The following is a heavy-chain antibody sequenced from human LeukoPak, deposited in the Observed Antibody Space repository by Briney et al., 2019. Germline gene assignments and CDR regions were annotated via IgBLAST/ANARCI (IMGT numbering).Heavy chain of an antibody. CDR2: IWYDGSNK. CDR3: ARDGLTDSSASDGMDV. Sequence: PGGSLRLSCAASGFTFNNYWMTWVRQAPGKGLEWVAVIWYDGSNKYYADSVKGRFTISRDNSKNTLYLQMNSLRAEDTAVYYCARDGLTDSSASDGMDVWGQGTTVTVSS. V-gene: IGHV3-33*08. CDR1: GFTFNNYW. D-gene: IGHD3-22*01. J-gene: IGHJ6*02.